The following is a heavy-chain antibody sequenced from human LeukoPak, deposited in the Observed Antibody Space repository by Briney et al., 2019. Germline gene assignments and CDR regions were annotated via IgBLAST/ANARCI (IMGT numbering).Heavy chain of an antibody. CDR1: GGSISSYY. CDR3: ARGDVRFDP. V-gene: IGHV4-59*07. J-gene: IGHJ5*02. D-gene: IGHD3-16*01. Sequence: PSDTLSLTCTVSGGSISSYYWSWIRQPPGEGLEWIGYIYYSGSTNYNPSLKSRVTISVDTSKNQFSLKLSSVTAADTAVYYCARGDVRFDPWGQGTLVTVSS. CDR2: IYYSGST.